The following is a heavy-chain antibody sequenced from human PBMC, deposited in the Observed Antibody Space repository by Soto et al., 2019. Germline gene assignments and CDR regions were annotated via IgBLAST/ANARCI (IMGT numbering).Heavy chain of an antibody. CDR3: ARDGVGATTFFGYFDY. CDR1: GFTFSGYG. J-gene: IGHJ4*02. D-gene: IGHD1-26*01. Sequence: QVQLVESGGGVVQPGRSLRLSCAASGFTFSGYGMHWVRQAPGKGLEWVAITRHDGSNTYYADSVRGRFTISRDNSKKTLYLQMDSLRAEDTAVYCCARDGVGATTFFGYFDYWGQGTLVTVSS. V-gene: IGHV3-33*01. CDR2: TRHDGSNT.